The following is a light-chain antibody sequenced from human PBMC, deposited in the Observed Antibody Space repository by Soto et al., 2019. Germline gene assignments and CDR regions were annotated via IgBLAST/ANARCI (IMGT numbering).Light chain of an antibody. CDR1: QSVTSSY. Sequence: EIVLTQSPGTLSLSPGERATLSCRPSQSVTSSYLAWYQQKPGQAPRLXXYGASSRATGIPDRFSGSGSGTDFTLTISRLEPEDFAVYYCQQYGSSPPLSFGGGTKVDIK. CDR2: GAS. J-gene: IGKJ4*01. V-gene: IGKV3-20*01. CDR3: QQYGSSPPLS.